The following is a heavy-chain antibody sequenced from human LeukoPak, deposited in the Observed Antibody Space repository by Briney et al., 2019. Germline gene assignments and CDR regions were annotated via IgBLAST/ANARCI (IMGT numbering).Heavy chain of an antibody. CDR1: GFTFSSYG. J-gene: IGHJ4*02. Sequence: GGSLKLSCAASGFTFSSYGMHWVRQAPGKGLEWVAFIRYDGSNKYYADSVKGRFTISRDNSKNTLYLQMNSLRAEDTAVYYCAKERWSDGDRPGWGQGTLVTVSS. CDR2: IRYDGSNK. CDR3: AKERWSDGDRPG. D-gene: IGHD2-15*01. V-gene: IGHV3-30*02.